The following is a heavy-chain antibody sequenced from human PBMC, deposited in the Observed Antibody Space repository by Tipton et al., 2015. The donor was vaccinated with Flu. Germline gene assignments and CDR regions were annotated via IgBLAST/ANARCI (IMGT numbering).Heavy chain of an antibody. CDR3: ASSNYYDSSGFPDY. D-gene: IGHD3-22*01. Sequence: TLSLTCAVYGGSFSGYYWSWIRQPPGKGLEWIGDINHSGTTNNNPSLRSRVTISVDTSKNQFSLKLNSVTAADTAVYYCASSNYYDSSGFPDYWGQGTLVTVSS. V-gene: IGHV4-34*01. J-gene: IGHJ4*02. CDR1: GGSFSGYY. CDR2: INHSGTT.